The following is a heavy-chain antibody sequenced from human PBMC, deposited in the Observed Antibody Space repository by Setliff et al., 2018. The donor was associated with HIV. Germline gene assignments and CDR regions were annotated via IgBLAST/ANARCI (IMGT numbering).Heavy chain of an antibody. D-gene: IGHD7-27*01. CDR1: GFTFSSYA. CDR2: ISYDGSNK. J-gene: IGHJ4*02. CDR3: AKPHWGSGPPDY. V-gene: IGHV3-30*04. Sequence: PGESLKISCAASGFTFSSYAMHWVRQAPGKGLEWVAVISYDGSNKYYADSVKGRFTISRDNSKNTLYLQMNSLRTDDTSVYFCAKPHWGSGPPDYWGQGTLVTVSS.